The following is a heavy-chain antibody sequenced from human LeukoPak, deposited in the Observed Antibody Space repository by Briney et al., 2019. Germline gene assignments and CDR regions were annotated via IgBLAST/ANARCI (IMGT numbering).Heavy chain of an antibody. D-gene: IGHD3-22*01. Sequence: PGGSLRLSCAASGFTFSSYNMNWVRQAPGKGLEWIGSIYYSGSTNYNPSLKSRVTMSVDTSKNQFSLKLSSVAAADTAVYYCARPDYDSSGSYYDNWFDPWGQGTLVTVSS. V-gene: IGHV4-39*01. J-gene: IGHJ5*02. CDR1: GFTFSSYN. CDR2: IYYSGST. CDR3: ARPDYDSSGSYYDNWFDP.